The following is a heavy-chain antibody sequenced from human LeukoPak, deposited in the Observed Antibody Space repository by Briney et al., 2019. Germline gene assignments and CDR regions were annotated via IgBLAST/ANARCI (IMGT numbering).Heavy chain of an antibody. CDR1: GGSISSGDYY. V-gene: IGHV4-30-4*08. D-gene: IGHD3-22*01. CDR3: ASSRRYYYDSSGYYAFDI. CDR2: IYYSGST. Sequence: SETLSLTCTVSGGSISSGDYYWSWIRQPPGKGLEWIGYIYYSGSTYYNPSLKSRVTISVDTSKNHFSLKLSSVTAADTAVYYCASSRRYYYDSSGYYAFDIWGQGTMVTVSS. J-gene: IGHJ3*02.